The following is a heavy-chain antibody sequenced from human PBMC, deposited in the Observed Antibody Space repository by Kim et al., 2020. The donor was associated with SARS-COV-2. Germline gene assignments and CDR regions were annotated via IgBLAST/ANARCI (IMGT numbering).Heavy chain of an antibody. Sequence: GSGGTTGYADSVKGRFTNSRDNAKNTLYLQMNSLRAEDTAVYYCANLDYWGQGTLVTVSS. CDR3: ANLDY. V-gene: IGHV3-23*01. J-gene: IGHJ4*02. CDR2: GSGGTT.